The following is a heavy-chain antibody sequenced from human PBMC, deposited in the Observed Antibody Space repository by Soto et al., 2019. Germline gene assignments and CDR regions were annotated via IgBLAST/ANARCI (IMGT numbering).Heavy chain of an antibody. Sequence: SETLSLTCAVSGGSIGGVGYSWSWIRQPPGGGLEWIGYLYHSGTFLKSPSLKTRLTMSLDMSKNQFSLTLNSMTAADTAVYYCARAQFYSGSGNYNNLMFDAWGQGIQVTVSS. J-gene: IGHJ5*02. CDR2: LYHSGTF. V-gene: IGHV4-30-2*01. CDR3: ARAQFYSGSGNYNNLMFDA. CDR1: GGSIGGVGYS. D-gene: IGHD3-10*01.